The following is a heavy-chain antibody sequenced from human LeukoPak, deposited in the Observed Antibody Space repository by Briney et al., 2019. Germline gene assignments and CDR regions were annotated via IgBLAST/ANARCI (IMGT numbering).Heavy chain of an antibody. CDR3: ARDSSGWRGYFDY. Sequence: GGSLRLSCAASGFTFSSYSMNWVRQAPGKGLEWVSSISSSSSYIYYADSVKGRSTISRDNAKNSLYLQMNSLRAEDTAVYYCARDSSGWRGYFDYWGQGTLVTVSS. V-gene: IGHV3-21*01. J-gene: IGHJ4*02. D-gene: IGHD6-19*01. CDR1: GFTFSSYS. CDR2: ISSSSSYI.